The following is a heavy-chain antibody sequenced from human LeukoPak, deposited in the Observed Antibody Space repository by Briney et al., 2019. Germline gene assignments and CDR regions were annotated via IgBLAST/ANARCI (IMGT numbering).Heavy chain of an antibody. Sequence: GGSLRLSCTASGFTFGDDAWSWFRQAPGKGLEWICFIRKKGYGETTDYAASVRGRFTISRDDAKSIAYLQMNSLKTEDTALYYCSRGLQDYGDSNYYFDQWGRGTLVTVSS. V-gene: IGHV3-49*03. CDR3: SRGLQDYGDSNYYFDQ. J-gene: IGHJ4*02. D-gene: IGHD4-17*01. CDR2: IRKKGYGETT. CDR1: GFTFGDDA.